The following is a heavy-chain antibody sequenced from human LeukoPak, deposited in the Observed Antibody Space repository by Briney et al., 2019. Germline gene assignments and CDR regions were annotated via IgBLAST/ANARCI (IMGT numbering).Heavy chain of an antibody. CDR1: GFTFSSYA. CDR3: AKDHAGNYGMDV. CDR2: ISGSGGST. V-gene: IGHV3-23*01. Sequence: GGSLRLSCAASGFTFSSYAMDWVRQAPGKGLEWVSAISGSGGSTYYADSVEGRFTISRDNSKNTLYLQMNSLRAEDTAVYYCAKDHAGNYGMDVWGQGTTVTVSS. J-gene: IGHJ6*02.